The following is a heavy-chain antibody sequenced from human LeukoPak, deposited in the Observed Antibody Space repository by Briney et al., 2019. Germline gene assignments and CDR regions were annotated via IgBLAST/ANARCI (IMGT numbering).Heavy chain of an antibody. CDR3: ARSKDILTGYCFDY. V-gene: IGHV1-18*01. J-gene: IGHJ4*02. Sequence: ASVMVSCKTPGYTFTSYGISWVRQAPGQGLEWMGWISAYNGNTNYAQKVQGRVTMTTDTSTSTAYMELRSLRSDDTAVYYCARSKDILTGYCFDYWGQGTLVTVSS. CDR2: ISAYNGNT. CDR1: GYTFTSYG. D-gene: IGHD3-9*01.